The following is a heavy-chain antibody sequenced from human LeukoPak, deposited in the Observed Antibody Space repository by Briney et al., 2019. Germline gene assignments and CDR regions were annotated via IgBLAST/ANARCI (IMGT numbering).Heavy chain of an antibody. CDR2: ISGSGEST. D-gene: IGHD6-19*01. V-gene: IGHV3-23*01. Sequence: GRSLRLSCAASGFTFSSYGMSWVRQAPGKGLEWVSDISGSGESTHYADSVKGRFTISRDNSKNTLYLQMSSLRGEDTAVYYCAKGAHSSGWLSHDYWGQGTLVTVSS. CDR3: AKGAHSSGWLSHDY. J-gene: IGHJ4*02. CDR1: GFTFSSYG.